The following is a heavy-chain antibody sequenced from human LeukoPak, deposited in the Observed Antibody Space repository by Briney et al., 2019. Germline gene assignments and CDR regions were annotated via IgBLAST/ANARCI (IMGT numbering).Heavy chain of an antibody. V-gene: IGHV4-39*07. CDR2: IYYSGST. J-gene: IGHJ4*02. Sequence: PSETLSLTCTVSGGSISSSSYYWGWIRQPPGKGLEWIGSIYYSGSTYYNPSLKSRVTISVDTSKNQFSLKLSSVTAADTAVYYCAIGGGHYDYWGQGTLVTVSS. CDR3: AIGGGHYDY. CDR1: GGSISSSSYY. D-gene: IGHD3-10*01.